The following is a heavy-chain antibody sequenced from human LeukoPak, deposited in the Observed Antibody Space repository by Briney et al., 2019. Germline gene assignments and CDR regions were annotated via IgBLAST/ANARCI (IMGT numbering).Heavy chain of an antibody. V-gene: IGHV4-39*07. CDR1: GGSISSSSYY. D-gene: IGHD1-26*01. Sequence: SETLSLTCTVSGGSISSSSYYWGWIRQPPGKGLEWIGSIYYSGSTYYNPSLKSRVTISVDTSKNQFSLKLSSVTAADTAVYYCAGDGGKQGVGATNFDYWGQGTLVTVSS. CDR2: IYYSGST. CDR3: AGDGGKQGVGATNFDY. J-gene: IGHJ4*02.